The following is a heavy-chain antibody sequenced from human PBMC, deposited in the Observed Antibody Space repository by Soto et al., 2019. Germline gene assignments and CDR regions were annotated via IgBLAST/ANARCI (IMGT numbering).Heavy chain of an antibody. D-gene: IGHD2-15*01. CDR2: ISGSGGST. Sequence: ESGGGLVQPGGSLRLSCAASGFTFSSYAMSWVRQAPGKGLEWVSAISGSGGSTYYADSVKGRFTISRDNSKNTLYLQMNSLRAEDTAVYYCAKDRGIVVVVAAHFDYWGQGTLVTVSS. J-gene: IGHJ4*02. CDR1: GFTFSSYA. CDR3: AKDRGIVVVVAAHFDY. V-gene: IGHV3-23*01.